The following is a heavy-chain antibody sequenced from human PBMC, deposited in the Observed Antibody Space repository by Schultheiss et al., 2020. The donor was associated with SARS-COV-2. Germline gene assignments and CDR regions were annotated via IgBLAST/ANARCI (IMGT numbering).Heavy chain of an antibody. CDR2: ITSSSRIT. D-gene: IGHD5-12*01. CDR3: ARGLASDWFDP. Sequence: GGSLRLSCSASGFTFRNYWMSWVRQAPGKGLEWVSYITSSSRITYYADSVKGRFTISRDNAKNSLYLQMNSLRAEDTAVYYCARGLASDWFDPWGQGTLVTVSS. CDR1: GFTFRNYW. V-gene: IGHV3-48*04. J-gene: IGHJ5*02.